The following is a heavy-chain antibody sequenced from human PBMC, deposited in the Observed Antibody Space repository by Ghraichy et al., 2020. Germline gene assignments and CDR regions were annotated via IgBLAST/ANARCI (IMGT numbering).Heavy chain of an antibody. D-gene: IGHD1-26*01. J-gene: IGHJ4*02. CDR2: IWYDGSNK. V-gene: IGHV3-33*01. CDR1: GFTFSSYG. Sequence: GESLNISCAASGFTFSSYGMHWVRQAPGKGLEWVAVIWYDGSNKYYADSVKGRFTISRDNSKNTLYLQMNSLRAEDTAVYYCARDSIVGATACDYWGQGTLVTVSS. CDR3: ARDSIVGATACDY.